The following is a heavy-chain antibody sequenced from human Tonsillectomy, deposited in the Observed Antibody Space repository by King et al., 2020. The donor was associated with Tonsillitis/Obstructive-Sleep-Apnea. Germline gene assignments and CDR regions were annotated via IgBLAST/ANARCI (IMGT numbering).Heavy chain of an antibody. V-gene: IGHV3-30*04. CDR3: ARDEDHDMLTGWEGMDV. Sequence: VQLVESGGGVVQPGRSLRLSCAASGFSFSSYAIHWVRQAPGKGLEWVAVISYDGSNKYYADSVKGRFTISRDNSKNTLYLQMNSLRAEDTAVYYGARDEDHDMLTGWEGMDVWGQGTTVTVSS. J-gene: IGHJ6*02. CDR2: ISYDGSNK. D-gene: IGHD3-9*01. CDR1: GFSFSSYA.